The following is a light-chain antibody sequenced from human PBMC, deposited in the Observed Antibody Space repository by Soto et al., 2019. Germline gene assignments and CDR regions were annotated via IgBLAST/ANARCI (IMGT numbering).Light chain of an antibody. CDR1: ESVSVSY. CDR3: QQYGSSSFT. CDR2: SAS. J-gene: IGKJ2*01. V-gene: IGKV3-20*01. Sequence: IVLTQSPGTLSLSPGERATLSCRASESVSVSYLAWYQQKPGQAPRLLIYSASSRATGIPERFSGSGSGTDFTLTINRLEPEDFAVYYCQQYGSSSFTFGQGTTLEIK.